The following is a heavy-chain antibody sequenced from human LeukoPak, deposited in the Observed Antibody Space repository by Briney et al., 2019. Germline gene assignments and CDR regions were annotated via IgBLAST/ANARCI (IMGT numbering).Heavy chain of an antibody. CDR3: ARGKITFGGIVSDY. V-gene: IGHV4-34*01. CDR1: GGSFSGYY. D-gene: IGHD3-16*01. CDR2: INHSGST. J-gene: IGHJ4*02. Sequence: SETLSLTCAVYGGSFSGYYWSWIRQPPGKGLEWIGEINHSGSTNYNPSLKSRVTISVDTSKNQFSLKLSSVTAADTAVYYCARGKITFGGIVSDYWGQGTLVTVSS.